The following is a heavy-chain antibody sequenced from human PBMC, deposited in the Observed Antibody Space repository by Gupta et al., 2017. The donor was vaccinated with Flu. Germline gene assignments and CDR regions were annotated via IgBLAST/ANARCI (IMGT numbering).Heavy chain of an antibody. CDR1: GFTFTTDE. J-gene: IGHJ4*02. CDR3: APAAPNGDY. D-gene: IGHD2-15*01. Sequence: SGFTFTTDEFMCVSQPAGTGLEWLTYISSSGSTIYNADSGKGRLTISRDDAKDSLYLQMNSLRAEDTAVYYCAPAAPNGDYWGQGALVAGSS. V-gene: IGHV3-48*03. CDR2: ISSSGSTI.